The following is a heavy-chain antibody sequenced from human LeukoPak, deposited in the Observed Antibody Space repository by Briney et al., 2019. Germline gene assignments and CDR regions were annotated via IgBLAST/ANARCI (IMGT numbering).Heavy chain of an antibody. J-gene: IGHJ6*02. D-gene: IGHD3-16*01. CDR2: IWYDGSNK. CDR1: GFTFSSYG. Sequence: PGRSLRLSCAASGFTFSSYGMHWVRQAPGKRLEWVSLIWYDGSNKYYADSVKGRFTISRDNSKNTLYLQMNSLRAEDTAVYYCARVGIGAWSPNEGYYYYYGMDVWGQGTTVTVSS. V-gene: IGHV3-33*01. CDR3: ARVGIGAWSPNEGYYYYYGMDV.